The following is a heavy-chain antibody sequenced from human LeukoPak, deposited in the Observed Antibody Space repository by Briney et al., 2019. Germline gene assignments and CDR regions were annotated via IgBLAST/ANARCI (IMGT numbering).Heavy chain of an antibody. D-gene: IGHD6-13*01. V-gene: IGHV4-59*01. J-gene: IGHJ5*02. CDR3: ARGCSAGTPHNWFDP. CDR2: IYYSWST. CDR1: GRPLCGYY. Sequence: SESLSLPCTVSGRPLCGYYGRWIRQPPGKGLEWIGYIYYSWSTNYNSPLKSRVTISEDTSKNQFSLKLSSVTAADTAVYYCARGCSAGTPHNWFDPWGQGSQVSASS.